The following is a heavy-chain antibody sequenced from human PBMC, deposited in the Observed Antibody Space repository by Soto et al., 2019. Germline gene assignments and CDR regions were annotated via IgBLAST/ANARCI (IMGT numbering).Heavy chain of an antibody. V-gene: IGHV4-30-4*01. CDR3: AREGSSSPEYFDF. CDR1: GGSISSDDYY. J-gene: IGHJ4*01. Sequence: SETLSLTCSVSGGSISSDDYYWTWIRQPPGEGLEWIGYIYYTGRTSSTPSLESRVTISIDTSKNQFSLKLSSVSAADPAVYYCAREGSSSPEYFDFWG. CDR2: IYYTGRT. D-gene: IGHD2-15*01.